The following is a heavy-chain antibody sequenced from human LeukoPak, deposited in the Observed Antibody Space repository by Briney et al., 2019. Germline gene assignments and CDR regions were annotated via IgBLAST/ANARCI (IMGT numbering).Heavy chain of an antibody. CDR3: ARNPSGSYWVLFY. CDR2: ISSSSSTI. V-gene: IGHV3-48*02. J-gene: IGHJ4*02. D-gene: IGHD3-10*01. CDR1: GFTFSSYS. Sequence: GGSLRLSCAASGFTFSSYSMNWVRQAPGKGLEWVSYISSSSSTIYYADSVKGRFTISRDNAKNSLYLQVNSLRDEDTAVYYCARNPSGSYWVLFYWGQGTLVTVSS.